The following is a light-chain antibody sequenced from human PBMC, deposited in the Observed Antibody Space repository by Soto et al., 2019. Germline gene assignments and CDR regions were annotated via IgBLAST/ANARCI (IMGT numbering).Light chain of an antibody. V-gene: IGLV1-40*01. J-gene: IGLJ2*01. CDR2: ENT. Sequence: QAVVTQPPSVSGAPGQGVTISCTGSSSNIGAGYDVHWYQHLPGTAPKLLIYENTDRPSGVPERFSGSRSGTSASLAITGLQADDEADYYCQSYDSGLSGVVFGGGTQLTVL. CDR3: QSYDSGLSGVV. CDR1: SSNIGAGYD.